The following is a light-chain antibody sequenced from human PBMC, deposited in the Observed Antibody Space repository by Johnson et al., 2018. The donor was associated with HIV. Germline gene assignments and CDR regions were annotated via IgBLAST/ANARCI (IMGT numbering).Light chain of an antibody. CDR3: GTWDSSLSAV. V-gene: IGLV1-51*01. Sequence: QPVLTQPPSVSAAPGQKVTISCSGSSSNIGNSYVSWYQQLPGTAPKLLIYDNNKRPSGIPDRFSGSKSGTSATLAITGLQTGDEADYYCGTWDSSLSAVFGTGTKVTVL. J-gene: IGLJ1*01. CDR2: DNN. CDR1: SSNIGNSY.